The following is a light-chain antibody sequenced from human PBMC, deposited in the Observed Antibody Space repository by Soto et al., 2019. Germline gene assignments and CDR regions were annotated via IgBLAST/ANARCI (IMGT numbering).Light chain of an antibody. CDR2: DAS. CDR3: QQYCS. CDR1: QSVSSSY. V-gene: IGKV3-20*01. J-gene: IGKJ2*01. Sequence: EIVLTQSPGTLSLSPGERATLSCRASQSVSSSYLAWYQQKPGQAPRLLIYDASSRATGIPDRFSGSGSGTDFTLTIRRLEPEDFAVYYCQQYCSFGQGTKLEIK.